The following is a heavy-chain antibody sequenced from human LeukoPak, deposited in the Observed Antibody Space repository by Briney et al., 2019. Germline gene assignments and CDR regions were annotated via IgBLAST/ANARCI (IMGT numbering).Heavy chain of an antibody. V-gene: IGHV3-23*01. J-gene: IGHJ4*02. Sequence: GGSLRLSCAASGFTLSIYSMTWVRQGPGKGLEWVSSIYPSGDSTFYADSVKGRFTISRDNSKNTLYLQMSSLRTEDTAIYYCAKDVVPDSGWDLDYWGQGTLVTVSS. D-gene: IGHD6-19*01. CDR1: GFTLSIYS. CDR3: AKDVVPDSGWDLDY. CDR2: IYPSGDST.